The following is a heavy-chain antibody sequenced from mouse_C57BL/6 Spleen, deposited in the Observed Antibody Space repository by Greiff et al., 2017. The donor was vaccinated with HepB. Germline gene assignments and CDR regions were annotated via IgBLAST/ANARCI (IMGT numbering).Heavy chain of an antibody. D-gene: IGHD1-1*01. CDR3: ARPDYYGRSWFAY. CDR2: IYPGDGDT. V-gene: IGHV1-82*01. CDR1: GYAFTSSW. Sequence: VQLQQSGPELVKPGASVKISCKASGYAFTSSWMNWVKQRPGKGLEWIGRIYPGDGDTNYNGKFKGKATLTADKSSSTAYMQLSSLTSEDSAVYFCARPDYYGRSWFAYWGQGTLVTVSA. J-gene: IGHJ3*01.